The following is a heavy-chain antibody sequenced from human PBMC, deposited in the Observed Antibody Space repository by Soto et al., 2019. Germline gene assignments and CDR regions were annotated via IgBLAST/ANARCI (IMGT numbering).Heavy chain of an antibody. Sequence: LRLSCAASGFTFIRFELHWVRQSPGKGLEWISYISSSGSTAYYASSVEGRFTISRDNANNSVYLQMDSLRAEDTALYYCTRAAWFPYLSFYWGQGALVTVSS. CDR1: GFTFIRFE. J-gene: IGHJ4*02. CDR3: TRAAWFPYLSFY. V-gene: IGHV3-48*03. CDR2: ISSSGSTA. D-gene: IGHD3-10*01.